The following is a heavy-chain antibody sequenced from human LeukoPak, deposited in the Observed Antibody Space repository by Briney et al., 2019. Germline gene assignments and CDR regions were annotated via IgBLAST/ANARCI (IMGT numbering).Heavy chain of an antibody. CDR2: IYYSGST. Sequence: PSQTLSLTCTVSGGSISSGGYYWSWIRQPPGKGLEWIGSIYYSGSTYYNPSLKSRVTISVDTSKNQFSLKLSSVTAADTAVYYCATPGIAAAGDYWGQGTLVTVSS. CDR3: ATPGIAAAGDY. V-gene: IGHV4-39*01. D-gene: IGHD6-13*01. CDR1: GGSISSGGYY. J-gene: IGHJ4*02.